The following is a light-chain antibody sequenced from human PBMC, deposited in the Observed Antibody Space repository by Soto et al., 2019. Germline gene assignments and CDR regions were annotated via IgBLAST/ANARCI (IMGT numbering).Light chain of an antibody. CDR3: QQYTNWPT. CDR2: DAS. CDR1: QSVGSN. J-gene: IGKJ1*01. V-gene: IGKV3-15*01. Sequence: EIVMTQSPATLSVSPGESATLSCRASQSVGSNLAWYQQKPGQALRLLIYDASTRATGIPARFSGSGSGTEFILTISSLQSEDFAIYYCQQYTNWPTFGHGNEVDIK.